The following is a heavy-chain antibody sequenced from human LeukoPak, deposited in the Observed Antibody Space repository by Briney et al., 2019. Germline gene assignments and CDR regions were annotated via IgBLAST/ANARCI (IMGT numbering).Heavy chain of an antibody. CDR1: GFIFSSYW. D-gene: IGHD1-26*01. V-gene: IGHV3-21*01. CDR2: ISSSSSYI. J-gene: IGHJ4*02. Sequence: PGGSLRLSCAASGFIFSSYWMSWVRQAPGKGLEWVSSISSSSSYIYYADSVKGRFTISRDNAKNSLYLQMNSLRAEDTAVYYCARSSGSLVDYWGQGTLVTVSS. CDR3: ARSSGSLVDY.